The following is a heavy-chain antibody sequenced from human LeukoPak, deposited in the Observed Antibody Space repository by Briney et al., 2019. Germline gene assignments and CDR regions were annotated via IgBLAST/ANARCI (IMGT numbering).Heavy chain of an antibody. CDR1: GFTFSDYY. CDR2: ISSSSSYI. Sequence: GGSLRLSCAASGFTFSDYYMSWIRQAPGKGLEWVSSISSSSSYIYYADSVKGRFTISRDNAKNSLHLQMNSLRAEDTALYYCAKDHKRYCSSTSCATFDYWGQGTLVTVSS. J-gene: IGHJ4*02. CDR3: AKDHKRYCSSTSCATFDY. D-gene: IGHD2-2*01. V-gene: IGHV3-11*05.